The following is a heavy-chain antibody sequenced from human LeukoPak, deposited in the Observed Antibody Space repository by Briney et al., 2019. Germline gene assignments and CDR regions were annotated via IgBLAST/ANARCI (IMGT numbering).Heavy chain of an antibody. J-gene: IGHJ4*02. CDR1: GITFSSYS. CDR2: ISTSGSTL. D-gene: IGHD1-7*01. CDR3: AREHGNYLRH. V-gene: IGHV3-48*01. Sequence: GGSLRLSCAASGITFSSYSMNWVRQAPGKGLEWVSYISTSGSTLHYADSVKGRFTVSRGNANNSLYLQMNSLRAEDTAVYYCAREHGNYLRHWGQGTLVTVSS.